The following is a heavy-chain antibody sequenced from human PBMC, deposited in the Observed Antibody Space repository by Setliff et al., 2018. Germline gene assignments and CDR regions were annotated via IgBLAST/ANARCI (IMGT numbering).Heavy chain of an antibody. CDR3: ARTCSGSGCYAGLES. CDR1: GFTFSSYA. CDR2: IYTGGST. Sequence: GGSLRLSCAASGFTFSSYAMSWVRQAPGKGLEWVSVIYTGGSTYYADSVKGRFTISRDNSKNTLYLQMNSLRPEDTAVYYCARTCSGSGCYAGLESWGQGTPVTAPQ. V-gene: IGHV3-23*03. D-gene: IGHD2-15*01. J-gene: IGHJ4*02.